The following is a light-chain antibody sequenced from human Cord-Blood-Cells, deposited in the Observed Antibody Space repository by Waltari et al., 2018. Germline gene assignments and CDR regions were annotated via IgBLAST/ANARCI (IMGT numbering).Light chain of an antibody. CDR3: QQYYSTLLYT. CDR1: QSVLYSSNNKNY. Sequence: DIVMTQSPDSLAVSLGERATINCKSSQSVLYSSNNKNYLAWYQQKPGQPPKLLIYWASTRESGVPDRFSGSGSGTDFTLTISSRQAEDVAVYYCQQYYSTLLYTFGQGTKLEIK. J-gene: IGKJ2*01. CDR2: WAS. V-gene: IGKV4-1*01.